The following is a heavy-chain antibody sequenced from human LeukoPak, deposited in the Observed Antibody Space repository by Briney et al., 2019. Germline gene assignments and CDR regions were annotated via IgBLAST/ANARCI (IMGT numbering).Heavy chain of an antibody. V-gene: IGHV3-21*01. Sequence: GDSLRLSCSVSGLTFSSYNMNWVRQPPGKGLEWVSSINGSSSYIYYADSVKGRFTISRGNAKNSLYLQMISLRAEDTAVYYCARDRITVAATETSFDYWGQGTLVTVSS. D-gene: IGHD6-19*01. CDR1: GLTFSSYN. CDR3: ARDRITVAATETSFDY. J-gene: IGHJ4*02. CDR2: INGSSSYI.